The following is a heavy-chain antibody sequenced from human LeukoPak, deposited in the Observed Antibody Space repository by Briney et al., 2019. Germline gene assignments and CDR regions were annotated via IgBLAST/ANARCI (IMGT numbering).Heavy chain of an antibody. CDR3: ARHRGTSYYDY. D-gene: IGHD2-2*01. Sequence: SETLSLTCTVSGDSMSSYFWTWVRQFPGKGLEWVGYIYQTTTTYNPSLKGRATISADMSQNQLSLKVTSVTAADTAVYYCARHRGTSYYDYWGQGTLVTVSS. CDR1: GDSMSSYF. CDR2: IYQTTT. V-gene: IGHV4-59*01. J-gene: IGHJ4*02.